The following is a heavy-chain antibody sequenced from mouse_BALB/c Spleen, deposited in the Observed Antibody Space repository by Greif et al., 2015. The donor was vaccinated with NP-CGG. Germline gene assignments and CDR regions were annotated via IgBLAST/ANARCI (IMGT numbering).Heavy chain of an antibody. Sequence: DVKLVESGGGLVKPGGSLKLSCAASGFTFSDYYMYWVRQTPEKRLEWVATISDGGSYTYYPDSVKGRFTISRDNAKNNLYLQMSSLKSEDTAMYYCARDGFDYDGFAYWGQGTLVTVSA. CDR2: ISDGGSYT. D-gene: IGHD2-4*01. J-gene: IGHJ3*01. V-gene: IGHV5-4*02. CDR1: GFTFSDYY. CDR3: ARDGFDYDGFAY.